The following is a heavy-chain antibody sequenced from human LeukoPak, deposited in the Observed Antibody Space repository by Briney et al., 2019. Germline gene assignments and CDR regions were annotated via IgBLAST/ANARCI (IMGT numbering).Heavy chain of an antibody. CDR3: ARVRVLLWFGDFDY. CDR2: IYYSGST. V-gene: IGHV4-31*03. CDR1: GGSISSGGYY. Sequence: SETLSLTCTVSGGSISSGGYYWSWIRQHPGKGLGWIGYIYYSGSTYYNPSLKSRVTISVDTSKNQFSLKLSSVTAADTAVYYCARVRVLLWFGDFDYWGQGTLVTVSS. D-gene: IGHD3-10*01. J-gene: IGHJ4*02.